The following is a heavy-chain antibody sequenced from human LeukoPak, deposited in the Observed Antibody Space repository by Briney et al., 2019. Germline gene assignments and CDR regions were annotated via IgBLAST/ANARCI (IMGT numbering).Heavy chain of an antibody. CDR1: EYTFTDYY. CDR3: AVGATIHQCFDY. D-gene: IGHD1-26*01. CDR2: INPNSGGT. J-gene: IGHJ4*02. V-gene: IGHV1-2*02. Sequence: ASVKVSCTASEYTFTDYYMHWVRQAPGQGPEWMGFINPNSGGTNYAQKFQGRVTMTRDTSITTAYMELSSLKSDDTAVYYCAVGATIHQCFDYWGQGTLVTVSS.